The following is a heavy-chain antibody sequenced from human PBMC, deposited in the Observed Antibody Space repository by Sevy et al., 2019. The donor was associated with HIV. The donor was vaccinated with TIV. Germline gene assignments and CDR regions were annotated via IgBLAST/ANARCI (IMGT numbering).Heavy chain of an antibody. CDR3: AGENAWGRGYS. D-gene: IGHD1-26*01. CDR1: GGSITSLY. Sequence: SETLSLTCTVSGGSITSLYWNWIRQPPGKGLECIANIYYNGHINYNPSLKSRVTLSLDTSKNHFSLRLSSVTAVDTAMYYCAGENAWGRGYSWGQGTLVTVSS. J-gene: IGHJ4*02. V-gene: IGHV4-59*08. CDR2: IYYNGHI.